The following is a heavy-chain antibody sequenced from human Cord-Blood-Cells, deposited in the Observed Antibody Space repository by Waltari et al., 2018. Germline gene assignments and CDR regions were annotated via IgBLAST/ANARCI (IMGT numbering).Heavy chain of an antibody. Sequence: QVQLVQSGAEVKKPGASVKVSCKASGYTFTSYGISWVRQAPGNELEWMGWISAYNGNTNYAQKLQGRVTMTTDTSTSTAYMELRSLRSDDTAVYYCARVGYYCSGGSCYDNWFDPWGQGTLVTVSS. D-gene: IGHD2-15*01. J-gene: IGHJ5*02. CDR3: ARVGYYCSGGSCYDNWFDP. CDR2: ISAYNGNT. CDR1: GYTFTSYG. V-gene: IGHV1-18*04.